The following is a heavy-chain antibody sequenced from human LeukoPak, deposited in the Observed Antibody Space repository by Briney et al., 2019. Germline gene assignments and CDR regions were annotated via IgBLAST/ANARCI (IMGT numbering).Heavy chain of an antibody. CDR3: ARRRGYYGSGSYYSIDY. J-gene: IGHJ4*02. D-gene: IGHD3-10*01. CDR1: GGSFSGYY. Sequence: SETLSLTCAVYGGSFSGYYWSCIRQPPGKGLEWIGEINHSGSTNYNPSLKSRVTISVDTSKNQFSLKLSSVTAADTAVYYCARRRGYYGSGSYYSIDYWGQGTLVTVSS. V-gene: IGHV4-34*01. CDR2: INHSGST.